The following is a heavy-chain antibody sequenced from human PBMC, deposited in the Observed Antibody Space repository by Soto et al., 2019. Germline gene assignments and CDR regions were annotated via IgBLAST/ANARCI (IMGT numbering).Heavy chain of an antibody. V-gene: IGHV3-23*01. CDR3: AKGATAQWLVEFDY. Sequence: RWSLRLSCAASGFTFITYAMTWVRQAPGKGLEWVSTISGGGGSTYYADSVKGRFTISRDNSKNTLYLQMNSLRAEDTAVYYCAKGATAQWLVEFDYWGQGTLVTVSS. CDR2: ISGGGGST. D-gene: IGHD6-19*01. J-gene: IGHJ4*02. CDR1: GFTFITYA.